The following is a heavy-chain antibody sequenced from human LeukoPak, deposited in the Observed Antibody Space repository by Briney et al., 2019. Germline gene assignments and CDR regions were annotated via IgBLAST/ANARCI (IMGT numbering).Heavy chain of an antibody. J-gene: IGHJ6*02. Sequence: ASVKVSCKASGCTFTSYGISWVRQAPGQGLEWMGWISAYNGNTNYAQKLQGRVTMTTDTSTSTAYMELRSLRSDDTAVYYCAIEDLDYYGMDVWGQGTTVTVSS. CDR2: ISAYNGNT. V-gene: IGHV1-18*01. CDR1: GCTFTSYG. CDR3: AIEDLDYYGMDV.